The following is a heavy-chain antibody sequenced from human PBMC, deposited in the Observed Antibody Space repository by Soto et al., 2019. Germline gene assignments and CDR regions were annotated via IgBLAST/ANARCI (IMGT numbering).Heavy chain of an antibody. V-gene: IGHV3-48*02. D-gene: IGHD3-16*02. Sequence: EVQLVESGGGLVQPGGSLRLSCAASGFTFSSYSMNWVRQAPGKGLEWVSYISSSSSTIYYADSVKGRFTISRDNAKNALYLQRNSLGDEDTTVYYWAREIMITFGGGIAPAYGMDVWGQGTTVTVSS. CDR1: GFTFSSYS. J-gene: IGHJ6*02. CDR2: ISSSSSTI. CDR3: AREIMITFGGGIAPAYGMDV.